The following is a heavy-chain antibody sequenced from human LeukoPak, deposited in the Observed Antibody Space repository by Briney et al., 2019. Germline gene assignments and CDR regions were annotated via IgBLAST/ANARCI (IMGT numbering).Heavy chain of an antibody. Sequence: SETLCLTCTVSGGSISSSSYYWGWIRQPPGKGLEWIGSIYYSGSTYYNPSLKSRVTISVDTSKNQFSLKLSSVTAADTAVYYCARHVQCFDYWGQGTLVTVSS. D-gene: IGHD3-10*02. CDR3: ARHVQCFDY. V-gene: IGHV4-39*01. J-gene: IGHJ4*02. CDR1: GGSISSSSYY. CDR2: IYYSGST.